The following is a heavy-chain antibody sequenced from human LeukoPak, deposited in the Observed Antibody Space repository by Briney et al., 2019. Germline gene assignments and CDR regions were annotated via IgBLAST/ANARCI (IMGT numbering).Heavy chain of an antibody. V-gene: IGHV3-7*01. CDR1: GFTFSSYW. CDR2: IKQDGSEK. D-gene: IGHD4-17*01. Sequence: PGGSLRLSCAASGFTFSSYWMTWVRQAPGKEPEWVANIKQDGSEKYYVDSVKGRFTISRDNAKNSLYLQMNSLRAEDTAVYYCASFLADYGDYSDAFDIWGQGTMVTVSS. CDR3: ASFLADYGDYSDAFDI. J-gene: IGHJ3*02.